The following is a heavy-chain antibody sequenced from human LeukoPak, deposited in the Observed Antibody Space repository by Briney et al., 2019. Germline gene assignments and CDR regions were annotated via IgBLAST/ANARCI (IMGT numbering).Heavy chain of an antibody. CDR2: IIPMLGTA. D-gene: IGHD5-12*01. J-gene: IGHJ6*03. Sequence: ASVKVSCKASGGTFKYAITWVRQAPGQGLEWMGGIIPMLGTANYAQKFQGRVTITADESTSTVYMELSSLRFEDTGVYYCARDLGYSGYDNVYYYHMDVWGKGTTVTVSS. CDR1: GGTFKYA. CDR3: ARDLGYSGYDNVYYYHMDV. V-gene: IGHV1-69*13.